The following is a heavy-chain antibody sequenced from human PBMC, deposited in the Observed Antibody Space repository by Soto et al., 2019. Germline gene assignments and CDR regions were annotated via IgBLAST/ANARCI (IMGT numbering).Heavy chain of an antibody. Sequence: ASVKVSCKVSGYTLTELSMHWVRQAPGKGLEWMGGFDPEDGETIYAQKFQGRVTMTEDTSTDTAYMELSSLRSEDTAVYYCATASLSSWLIWFDPWGQGTLVTVSS. CDR3: ATASLSSWLIWFDP. J-gene: IGHJ5*02. D-gene: IGHD6-13*01. CDR2: FDPEDGET. V-gene: IGHV1-24*01. CDR1: GYTLTELS.